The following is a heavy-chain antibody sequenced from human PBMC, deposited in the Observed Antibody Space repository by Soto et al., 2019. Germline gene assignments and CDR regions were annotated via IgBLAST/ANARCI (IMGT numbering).Heavy chain of an antibody. CDR1: GFTVSSNY. CDR3: ARGTDYGDYIYYYYYGMDV. J-gene: IGHJ6*02. Sequence: GSLRLSCAASGFTVSSNYMSWVRQAPGKGLEWVSVIYSGGSTYYADSVKGRFTISRDNSKNTLYLQMNSLRAEDTAVYYCARGTDYGDYIYYYYYGMDVWGQGTTVTVSS. D-gene: IGHD4-17*01. CDR2: IYSGGST. V-gene: IGHV3-53*01.